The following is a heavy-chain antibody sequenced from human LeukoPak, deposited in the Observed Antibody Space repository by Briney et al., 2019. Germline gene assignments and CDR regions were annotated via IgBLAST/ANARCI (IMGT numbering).Heavy chain of an antibody. D-gene: IGHD3-22*01. CDR3: ARDYRTDGYYYDSSPPDAFDI. V-gene: IGHV1-18*01. J-gene: IGHJ3*02. CDR2: ISAYNGNT. Sequence: ASVKVSCKASGYTFTSYGISWVRQAPGQGLEWMGWISAYNGNTNYAQKLQGRVTMTTDTSTSTAYMELRSLRSDDTAVYYCARDYRTDGYYYDSSPPDAFDIWGQGTMVTVSS. CDR1: GYTFTSYG.